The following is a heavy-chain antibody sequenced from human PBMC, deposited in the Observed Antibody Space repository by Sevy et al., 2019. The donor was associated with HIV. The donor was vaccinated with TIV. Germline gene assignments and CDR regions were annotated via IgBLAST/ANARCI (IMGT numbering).Heavy chain of an antibody. D-gene: IGHD2-8*02. CDR2: IQFDGSSQ. CDR1: GFTFSYSG. CDR3: AKNTAAVGVGGFDY. V-gene: IGHV3-30*02. Sequence: GGSLRLSCAASGFTFSYSGMHWVRQAPGKGLEWVTFIQFDGSSQYYAESVKGRFPILRENTKNTLYLQMNSLRRDDTAVYYCAKNTAAVGVGGFDYGGQGALVTVSS. J-gene: IGHJ4*02.